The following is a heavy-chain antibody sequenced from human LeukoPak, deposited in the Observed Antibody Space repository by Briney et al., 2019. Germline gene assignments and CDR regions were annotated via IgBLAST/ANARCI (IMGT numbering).Heavy chain of an antibody. CDR1: GYTFTGYY. CDR3: ATYPVGATASVDY. D-gene: IGHD1-26*01. CDR2: INPNSGGT. V-gene: IGHV1-2*02. Sequence: ASVKVSCKASGYTFTGYYMHWVRQAPGQGLEWMGWINPNSGGTNYAQKFQGRVTMTRDTSISTAYMELSRLRSDDTAVYYCATYPVGATASVDYWGQGTLVTVSS. J-gene: IGHJ4*02.